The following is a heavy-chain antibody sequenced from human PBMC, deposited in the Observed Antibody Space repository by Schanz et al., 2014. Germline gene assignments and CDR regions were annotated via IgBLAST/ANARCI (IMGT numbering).Heavy chain of an antibody. CDR3: ARDRQQLVGRIGYYYGMDV. CDR2: ISYDGSHK. CDR1: GFTFSNFA. D-gene: IGHD6-13*01. J-gene: IGHJ6*02. Sequence: QVQLVESGGGVVQPGRSLRLSCAASGFTFSNFAIHWVRQAPGKGLEWVAVISYDGSHKDYADSVKGRFTISRDNSKNTLYLQLNSMRADDTAVDYCARDRQQLVGRIGYYYGMDVWGQGTTVTVSS. V-gene: IGHV3-30*04.